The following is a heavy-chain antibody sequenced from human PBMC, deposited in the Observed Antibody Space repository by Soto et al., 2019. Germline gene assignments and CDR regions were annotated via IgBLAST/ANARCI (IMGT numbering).Heavy chain of an antibody. D-gene: IGHD6-19*01. CDR3: ARVYSSGWSFYYGTDV. J-gene: IGHJ6*02. V-gene: IGHV6-1*01. CDR2: TYYTSKWYN. CDR1: GDSLSSNSAI. Sequence: QATLQQSGPGLVKPSQTLSLTCAIFGDSLSSNSAIWNWFRQSPSRGLEWLGRTYYTSKWYNDYAVSVKSRISINPDTSKNQVSLQLNSVTPEDTAVYYCARVYSSGWSFYYGTDVRGQGTTVTVSS.